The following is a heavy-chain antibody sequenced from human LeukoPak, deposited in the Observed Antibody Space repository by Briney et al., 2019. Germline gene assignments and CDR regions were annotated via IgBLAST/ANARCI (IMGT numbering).Heavy chain of an antibody. D-gene: IGHD4-11*01. Sequence: SETLSLTCTVSGGSISSYYWSWIRQPPGKGLEWIGYIYYSGSTNYNPSLKSRVTISVDTSKNQFSLKLSSVTAADTAVYYCAGQRLQFGGFDPWGQGTLVTVSS. CDR3: AGQRLQFGGFDP. J-gene: IGHJ5*02. V-gene: IGHV4-59*01. CDR2: IYYSGST. CDR1: GGSISSYY.